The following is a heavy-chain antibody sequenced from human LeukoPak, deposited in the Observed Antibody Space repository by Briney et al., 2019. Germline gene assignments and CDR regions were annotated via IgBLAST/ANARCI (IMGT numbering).Heavy chain of an antibody. J-gene: IGHJ4*02. CDR2: IYYSGST. CDR1: GGSISGYY. V-gene: IGHV4-59*01. D-gene: IGHD6-19*01. CDR3: ARDEVGSGWYGY. Sequence: SETLSLTCTVSGGSISGYYWSWIRQPPGKGLEWIGYIYYSGSTNYNSSLKSRVTISVDTSKNQFSLKLTSETAEDTAVYYCARDEVGSGWYGYWGQGTVVTVSS.